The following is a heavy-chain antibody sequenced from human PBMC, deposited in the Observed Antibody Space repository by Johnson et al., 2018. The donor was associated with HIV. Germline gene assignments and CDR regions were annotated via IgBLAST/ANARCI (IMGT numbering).Heavy chain of an antibody. Sequence: VQLVESGGGLVKPGGSLRLSCAASGFIFSNAWMSWVRQAPGKGLEWVSVINAGGDTYYADSVKGRFTISRDNSKNTLYLQMNSLRAEDTAVYYCAKDPPADAFDIWGQGTMVTVSS. V-gene: IGHV3-66*02. CDR1: GFIFSNAW. CDR2: INAGGDT. J-gene: IGHJ3*02. CDR3: AKDPPADAFDI.